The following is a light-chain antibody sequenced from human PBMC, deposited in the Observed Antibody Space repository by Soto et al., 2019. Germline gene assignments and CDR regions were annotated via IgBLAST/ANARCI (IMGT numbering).Light chain of an antibody. CDR2: KAS. Sequence: DMQMTKSPSTLSACVGDRVTITCRASQSISSWLAWYQQKPGKAPKLLIYKASSLESGVPSRFSGSGSGTEFTLTISSLQPDDFATYYCQQYNSYSPWTFGQGTKVDI. CDR3: QQYNSYSPWT. V-gene: IGKV1-5*03. J-gene: IGKJ1*01. CDR1: QSISSW.